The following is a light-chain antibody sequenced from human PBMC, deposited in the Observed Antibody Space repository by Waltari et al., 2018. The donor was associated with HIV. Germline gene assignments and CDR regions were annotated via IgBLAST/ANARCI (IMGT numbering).Light chain of an antibody. J-gene: IGLJ2*01. V-gene: IGLV1-47*01. CDR1: TANIGANF. Sequence: QSVLTQPPSASGTPGQKVTISCSGGTANIGANFVFWFQQFPGTAPKLLIYRDNLRHSGVPARFSGSKSGTSASLTISGLRSDDEAHYFCAVLDDTLGGGVFGGG. CDR3: AVLDDTLGGGV. CDR2: RDN.